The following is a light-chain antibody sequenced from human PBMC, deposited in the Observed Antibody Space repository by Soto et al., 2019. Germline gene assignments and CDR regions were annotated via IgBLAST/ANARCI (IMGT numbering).Light chain of an antibody. V-gene: IGKV3-15*01. J-gene: IGKJ2*01. Sequence: ELVMTQSPATLSASPGERATLSCRASQSVITNVAWYQQKPGQPPRLLIYGASTTATGIPARFRDSGSGTEFTLTISSLQSEDFAVYYCQHYNHWPMYTVGQGTKVEIK. CDR3: QHYNHWPMYT. CDR2: GAS. CDR1: QSVITN.